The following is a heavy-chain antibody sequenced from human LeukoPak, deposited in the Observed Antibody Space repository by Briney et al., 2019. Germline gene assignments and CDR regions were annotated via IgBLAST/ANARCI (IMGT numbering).Heavy chain of an antibody. CDR3: AREYDYVWGSYRYTNYYFDY. Sequence: GGSLRLSCAASGFTFSSYGMHWVRQAPGKGLEWVAVIWYDGSNKYFADSVKGRFTISRDNSKNTLYLQMNSLRAEDTAVYYCAREYDYVWGSYRYTNYYFDYWGQGTPVTVSS. J-gene: IGHJ4*02. D-gene: IGHD3-16*02. V-gene: IGHV3-33*01. CDR1: GFTFSSYG. CDR2: IWYDGSNK.